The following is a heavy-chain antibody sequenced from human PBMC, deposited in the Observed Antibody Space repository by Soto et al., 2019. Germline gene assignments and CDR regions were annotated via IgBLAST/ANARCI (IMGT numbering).Heavy chain of an antibody. Sequence: VAVIWYDGSNKYYADSVKGRFTISRDNSKNTLYLQMNSLRAEDTAVYYCARGRNWNPFDYWGQGTLVTVSS. D-gene: IGHD1-1*01. V-gene: IGHV3-33*01. CDR3: ARGRNWNPFDY. J-gene: IGHJ4*02. CDR2: IWYDGSNK.